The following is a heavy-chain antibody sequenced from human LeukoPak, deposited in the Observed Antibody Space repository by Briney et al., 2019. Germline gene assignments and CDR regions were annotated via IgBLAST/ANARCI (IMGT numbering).Heavy chain of an antibody. V-gene: IGHV3-21*01. J-gene: IGHJ3*02. D-gene: IGHD3-3*01. Sequence: GGSLRLSCAASGFTFSSYSMNWVRQAPGKGLEWVSSISSSSSYIYYADSVKGRFTISRDNAKNSLYLQMNSLRAEDTAVYYCAGQSGYYHDDAFDIWGQGTMVTVSS. CDR2: ISSSSSYI. CDR3: AGQSGYYHDDAFDI. CDR1: GFTFSSYS.